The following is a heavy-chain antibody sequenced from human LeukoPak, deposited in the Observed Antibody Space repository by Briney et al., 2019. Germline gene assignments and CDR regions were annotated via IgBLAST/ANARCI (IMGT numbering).Heavy chain of an antibody. CDR1: GFTFDDYG. V-gene: IGHV3-23*05. J-gene: IGHJ4*02. Sequence: GGSLRLSCAASGFTFDDYGMSWVRQAPGKGLEWVATIYSVGSTYYADSVRGRFTISRTNSNNTLDLEMNSLRPDDTAVYFCTRAVGHAGGFFDSWGQGVLITVSS. CDR3: TRAVGHAGGFFDS. CDR2: IYSVGST. D-gene: IGHD3-16*01.